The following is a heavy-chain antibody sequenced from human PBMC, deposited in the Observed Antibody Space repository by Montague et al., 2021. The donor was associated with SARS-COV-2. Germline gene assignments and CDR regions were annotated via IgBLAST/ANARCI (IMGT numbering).Heavy chain of an antibody. CDR2: IYTSGST. D-gene: IGHD1-26*01. V-gene: IGHV4-61*02. Sequence: TLSLTCTVSGGSISSGSYYWSWIRQPARKGLEWIGRIYTSGSTNYNPSLKSRVTISVDTPKNQFSLELSSVTAADTAVYYCARESGSPTYYYYYGMDVWGQGTTVTVSS. J-gene: IGHJ6*02. CDR1: GGSISSGSYY. CDR3: ARESGSPTYYYYYGMDV.